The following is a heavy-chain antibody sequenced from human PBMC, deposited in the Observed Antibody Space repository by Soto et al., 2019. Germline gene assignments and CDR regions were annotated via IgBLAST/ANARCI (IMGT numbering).Heavy chain of an antibody. J-gene: IGHJ4*02. CDR2: IYYSGST. V-gene: IGHV4-39*01. D-gene: IGHD3-9*01. CDR1: GGSLSSSSYY. Sequence: SETLSLTCTVSGGSLSSSSYYWGWIRQPPGKGLEWIGSIYYSGSTYYNPSLKSRVTISVDTSKNQFSLKLSSVTAADTAVYYCARRDYDILTAYGDYWGQGTLVTVSS. CDR3: ARRDYDILTAYGDY.